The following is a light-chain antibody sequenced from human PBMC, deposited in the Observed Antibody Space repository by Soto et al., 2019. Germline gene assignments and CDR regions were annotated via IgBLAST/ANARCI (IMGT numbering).Light chain of an antibody. CDR1: SSDVGAYIY. CDR2: EAS. V-gene: IGLV2-8*01. Sequence: QSALTQPPSASGSPGQSVTIYCTGTSSDVGAYIYVSWYQHHPGKAPKLIIYEASKRPSGVPDRFSGSKSGDTASLTVSGLQAEDEADYYCGSYAGGNNPYVFGTGTKLTVL. CDR3: GSYAGGNNPYV. J-gene: IGLJ1*01.